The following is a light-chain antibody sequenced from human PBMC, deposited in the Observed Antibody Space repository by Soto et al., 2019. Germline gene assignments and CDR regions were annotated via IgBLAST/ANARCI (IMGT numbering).Light chain of an antibody. Sequence: QSVLTQSSSASAYLGSSVKLTCTLSSGHSGYIIAWHQQQPGQAPRYLMKLEGTGSYSKGSGVPDRFSGSSSGADRYLTISNLQFEDEGDYYCETWDSNTRLFGGGTQLTVL. V-gene: IGLV4-60*02. CDR2: LEGTGSY. J-gene: IGLJ2*01. CDR1: SGHSGYI. CDR3: ETWDSNTRL.